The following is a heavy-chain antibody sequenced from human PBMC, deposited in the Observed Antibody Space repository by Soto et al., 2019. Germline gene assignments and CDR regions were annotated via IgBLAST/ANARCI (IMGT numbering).Heavy chain of an antibody. CDR2: IYYSGST. V-gene: IGHV4-39*01. Sequence: QLQLQESGPGLVKPSETLSLTCTVSGGSISSSSYYWGWIRQPPGKGLEWIGSIYYSGSTYYNPSLKSRVTISVDTSKNQFALKLSSVTAADTAVYYCARPDYSNESYGMDVWGQGTTDTVSS. D-gene: IGHD4-4*01. J-gene: IGHJ6*02. CDR1: GGSISSSSYY. CDR3: ARPDYSNESYGMDV.